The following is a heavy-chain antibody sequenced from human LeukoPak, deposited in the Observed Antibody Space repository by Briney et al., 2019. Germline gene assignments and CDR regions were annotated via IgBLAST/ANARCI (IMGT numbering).Heavy chain of an antibody. CDR3: ASDFTAYTTGGAFDY. V-gene: IGHV3-23*01. Sequence: PGGSLRLSCEVSGFAFGNFAMSWVRQAPGKRLEWVSGIGGSGAGTYYGDSVKGRFTISRDNSKNTLDLQMNSLRSEDTAVYYCASDFTAYTTGGAFDYWGQGTLVTVSS. CDR2: IGGSGAGT. CDR1: GFAFGNFA. D-gene: IGHD2/OR15-2a*01. J-gene: IGHJ4*02.